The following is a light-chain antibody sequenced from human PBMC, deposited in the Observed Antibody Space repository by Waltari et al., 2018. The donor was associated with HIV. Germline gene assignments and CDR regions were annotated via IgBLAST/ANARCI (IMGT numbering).Light chain of an antibody. CDR2: YKSDSEV. Sequence: QAVLTQPSSLSAPPGPSASLTCTLRSGINVASYRIYWYQQRSGTPPQYLLTYKSDSEVQRGSGVPSRFSASKDASANAGILFSSGIQSEDEADYYSMIWHSNAYVFGSGTKVTV. V-gene: IGLV5-45*02. CDR3: MIWHSNAYV. J-gene: IGLJ1*01. CDR1: SGINVASYR.